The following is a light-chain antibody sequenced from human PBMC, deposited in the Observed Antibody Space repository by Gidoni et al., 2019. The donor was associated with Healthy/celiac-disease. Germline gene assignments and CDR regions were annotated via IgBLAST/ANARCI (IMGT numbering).Light chain of an antibody. J-gene: IGKJ2*01. V-gene: IGKV3-20*01. CDR3: QQYGSSPLYT. CDR2: GTS. Sequence: VSPQSPGTLSLSPGELATLPGRASQSVSSSYLAWYQQKPGQAPRLLIYGTSSRATGIPDRFSGSGSGTDFTLTISRLEPEDFAVYYCQQYGSSPLYTFGQGTKLEIK. CDR1: QSVSSSY.